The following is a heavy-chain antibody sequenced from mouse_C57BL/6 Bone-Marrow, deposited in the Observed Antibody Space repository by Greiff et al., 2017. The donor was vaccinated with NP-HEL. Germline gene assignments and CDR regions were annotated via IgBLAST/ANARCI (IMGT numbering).Heavy chain of an antibody. D-gene: IGHD6-1*01. CDR2: IDPENGDP. V-gene: IGHV14-4*01. J-gene: IGHJ4*01. Sequence: VQLQQSGAELVRPGASVKLSCTASGFNIKDDYMHWVKQRPEQGLEWIGGIDPENGDPEYASKFQGKATITADTSSNTAYLQISSLTSEDTAFYYCTTCSRGENAMDYWGQGTSVTVSS. CDR1: GFNIKDDY. CDR3: TTCSRGENAMDY.